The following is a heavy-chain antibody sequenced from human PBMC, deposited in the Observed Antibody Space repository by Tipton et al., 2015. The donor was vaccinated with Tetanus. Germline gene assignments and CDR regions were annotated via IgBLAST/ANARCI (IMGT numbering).Heavy chain of an antibody. V-gene: IGHV4-39*07. CDR1: GGSISSSSYY. D-gene: IGHD6-13*01. CDR2: IYYSGST. J-gene: IGHJ5*02. CDR3: VSAAAGTGT. Sequence: TLSLTCTVSGGSISSSSYYWGWIRQPPGKGLEWIGSIYYSGSTNYNPSLKSRVTISVDTSKNQFSLKLSSVTAADTAVYYCVSAAAGTGTWGQGTLVTVSS.